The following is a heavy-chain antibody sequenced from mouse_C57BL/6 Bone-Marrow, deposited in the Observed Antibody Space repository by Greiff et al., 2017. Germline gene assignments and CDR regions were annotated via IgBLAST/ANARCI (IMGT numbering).Heavy chain of an antibody. V-gene: IGHV1-72*01. J-gene: IGHJ2*01. CDR3: ARAGAVPLDY. CDR1: GYTFTSYW. Sequence: QVQLQQPGAELVKPGASVKLSCKASGYTFTSYWMHWVKQRPGRGLEWLGRIDPNSGGTKYNEKFKSKATLTVDKPSSTAYMQLSSLTSEDSAVYYCARAGAVPLDYWGQGTTLTVSS. D-gene: IGHD5-1*01. CDR2: IDPNSGGT.